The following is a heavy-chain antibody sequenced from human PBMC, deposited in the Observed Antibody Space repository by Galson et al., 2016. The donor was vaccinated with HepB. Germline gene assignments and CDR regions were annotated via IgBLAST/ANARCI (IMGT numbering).Heavy chain of an antibody. J-gene: IGHJ6*02. Sequence: SVKVSCKASGVTFNNYAISWVRQAPGQGLEWMGGIIPLFGTSRYAHNFRDRVTITADESTNTAYMELSSLRSEDTAVYFCTRDNLSGFSSHHYYGMDVWGQGTTVTVSS. CDR2: IIPLFGTS. D-gene: IGHD3-9*01. CDR1: GVTFNNYA. CDR3: TRDNLSGFSSHHYYGMDV. V-gene: IGHV1-69*13.